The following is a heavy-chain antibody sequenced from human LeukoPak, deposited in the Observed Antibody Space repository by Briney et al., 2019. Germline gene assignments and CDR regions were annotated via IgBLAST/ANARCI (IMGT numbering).Heavy chain of an antibody. J-gene: IGHJ5*02. D-gene: IGHD3-10*01. CDR2: INHRGST. Sequence: SETLSLTCAVYGGSFSGYYWSWIRQPPGKGLEWIGEINHRGSTNYNPSLKSRVTISVDTSKNQFSLKLSSVTAADTAVYYCARGRPYYYGSGKNWFDPWGQGTLVTVSS. CDR1: GGSFSGYY. V-gene: IGHV4-34*01. CDR3: ARGRPYYYGSGKNWFDP.